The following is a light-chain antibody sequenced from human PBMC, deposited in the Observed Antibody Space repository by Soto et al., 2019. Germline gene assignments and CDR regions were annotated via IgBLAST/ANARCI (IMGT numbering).Light chain of an antibody. CDR2: VAS. CDR1: ESVSGRH. V-gene: IGKV3-20*01. CDR3: HQFGSFPRT. Sequence: EIVLTQSPGTLSLSPGERATLSCRASESVSGRHLAWYQQKPGQAPRLPISVASSRATGIADRFSGSGSGTDFTLTISRLEPEDFAVYYCHQFGSFPRTFGQGTKVDIK. J-gene: IGKJ1*01.